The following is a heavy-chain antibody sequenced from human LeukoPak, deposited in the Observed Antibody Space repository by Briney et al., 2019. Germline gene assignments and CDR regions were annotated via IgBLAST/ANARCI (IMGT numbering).Heavy chain of an antibody. J-gene: IGHJ3*02. CDR3: ATESLIARSFDI. V-gene: IGHV3-21*01. CDR1: GFTFSSYS. Sequence: GGSLRLSCAASGFTFSSYSMNWVRQAPGKGLEWVSSISSSSSYIYYADSVKGRFTISRDNAKNSLFLQMNSLRAEDTAVYYCATESLIARSFDIWGQGTMVTVSS. CDR2: ISSSSSYI. D-gene: IGHD3-22*01.